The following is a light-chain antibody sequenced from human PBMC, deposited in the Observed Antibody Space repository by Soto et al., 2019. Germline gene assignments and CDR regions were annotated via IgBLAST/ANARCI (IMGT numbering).Light chain of an antibody. CDR1: NSDVGTYNL. CDR2: EGT. CDR3: YSYAGSGTYV. Sequence: QYALTQPASVSGSPGQSITISCTGTNSDVGTYNLVSWYQQHPGKAPKLMTYEGTKRPSGVSNRFSGSNSGNTASLTISGLQAEDEADYYCYSYAGSGTYVFGTGTKLTVL. J-gene: IGLJ1*01. V-gene: IGLV2-23*01.